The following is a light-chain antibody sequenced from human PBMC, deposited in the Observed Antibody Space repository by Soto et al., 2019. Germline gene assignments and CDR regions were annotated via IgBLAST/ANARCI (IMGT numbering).Light chain of an antibody. CDR2: AAS. Sequence: DIQLTQSPSFLSASAGDRVTITCRASQGISSFLAWYQQKPGRAPKLLIYAASTLQSGVPSRFSGSGSGTEFTLTITSLQPEDFATYYCQQLNFFPITFGQGRRLEIK. CDR1: QGISSF. V-gene: IGKV1-9*01. J-gene: IGKJ5*01. CDR3: QQLNFFPIT.